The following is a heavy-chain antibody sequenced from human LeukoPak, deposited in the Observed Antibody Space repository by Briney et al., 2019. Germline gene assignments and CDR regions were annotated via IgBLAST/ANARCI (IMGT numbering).Heavy chain of an antibody. J-gene: IGHJ4*02. D-gene: IGHD1-26*01. CDR2: ISSSSSYI. CDR1: GFTFSSYS. CDR3: ARGIVGATGWNY. Sequence: GGSLRLSCAASGFTFSSYSMNWVRQAPGEGLEWVSSISSSSSYIYYADSVKGRFTISRDNAKNSPYLQMNSLRAEDTAVYYCARGIVGATGWNYWGQGTLVTVSS. V-gene: IGHV3-21*01.